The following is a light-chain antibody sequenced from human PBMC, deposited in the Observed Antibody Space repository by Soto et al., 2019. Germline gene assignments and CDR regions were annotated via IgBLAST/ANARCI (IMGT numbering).Light chain of an antibody. CDR3: CSYAGSSL. CDR2: DVS. V-gene: IGLV2-11*01. J-gene: IGLJ2*01. Sequence: QSALTQPRSVSGSPGQTVTISCTGTSSDVDGYNYVSWYQQHPGNAPKLMIYDVSKRPSGVPDRFSGSKSGNTASLTISGLQAEDEADYYCCSYAGSSLFGGGTKLTVL. CDR1: SSDVDGYNY.